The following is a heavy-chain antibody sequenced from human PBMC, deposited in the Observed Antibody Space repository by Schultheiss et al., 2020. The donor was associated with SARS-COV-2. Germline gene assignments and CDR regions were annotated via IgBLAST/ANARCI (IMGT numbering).Heavy chain of an antibody. J-gene: IGHJ4*02. CDR3: ARDHGHSSGWDENYFDY. V-gene: IGHV3-66*01. CDR1: GFTVSSNY. Sequence: GGSLRLSCAASGFTVSSNYMSWVRQAPGKGLEWVSVIYSGGSTYYADSVKGRFTISRDNSKNTLYLQMNSLRAEDTAVYYCARDHGHSSGWDENYFDYWGQGTLVTVSS. D-gene: IGHD6-19*01. CDR2: IYSGGST.